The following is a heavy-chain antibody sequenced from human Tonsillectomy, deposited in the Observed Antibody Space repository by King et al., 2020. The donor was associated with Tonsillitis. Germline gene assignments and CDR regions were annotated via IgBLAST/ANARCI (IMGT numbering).Heavy chain of an antibody. Sequence: QLQESGPGLVKPSETLSLTCTVSGGSISSYYWSWIRQPAGKGLEWIGRIYTSGSTNYNPSLKSRVTMSVDTSKNQFSLKLSSVTAADTAVYYCAREFSSSNNYYYYYGMDVWGQGTTVTVSS. J-gene: IGHJ6*02. D-gene: IGHD6-13*01. CDR3: AREFSSSNNYYYYYGMDV. V-gene: IGHV4-4*07. CDR1: GGSISSYY. CDR2: IYTSGST.